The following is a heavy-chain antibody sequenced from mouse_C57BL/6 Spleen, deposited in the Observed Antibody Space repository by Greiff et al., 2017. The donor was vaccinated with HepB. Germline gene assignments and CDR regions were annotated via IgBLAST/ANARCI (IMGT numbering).Heavy chain of an antibody. V-gene: IGHV1-80*01. CDR2: IYPGDGDT. CDR3: ASRGGSSYNYAMDY. J-gene: IGHJ4*01. CDR1: GYAFSSYW. Sequence: QVHVKQSGAELVKPGASVKISCKASGYAFSSYWMNWVKQRPGKGLEWIGQIYPGDGDTNYNGKFKGKATLTADKSSSTAYMQLSSLTSEDSAVYFCASRGGSSYNYAMDYWGQGTSVTVSS. D-gene: IGHD1-1*01.